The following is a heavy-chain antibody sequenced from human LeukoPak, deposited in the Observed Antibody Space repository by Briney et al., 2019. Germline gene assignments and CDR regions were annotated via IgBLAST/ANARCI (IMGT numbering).Heavy chain of an antibody. J-gene: IGHJ4*02. CDR1: GGSLSSHY. Sequence: SETLSLTCSVSGGSLSSHYWSWIRQPPGKGLEWIGYIYYTGSADYNPSLKSRVTISVDTSKNQVSLKMNSVTAADTAVYYCARHRASYFDLWGQGTLVTVSS. V-gene: IGHV4-59*11. CDR2: IYYTGSA. CDR3: ARHRASYFDL.